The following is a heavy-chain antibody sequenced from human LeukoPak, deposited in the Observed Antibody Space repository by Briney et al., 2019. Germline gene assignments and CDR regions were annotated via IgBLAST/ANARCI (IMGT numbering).Heavy chain of an antibody. V-gene: IGHV4-4*07. CDR3: ARDLDYYDSSGYYHYFDY. CDR1: GGSISSYY. D-gene: IGHD3-22*01. J-gene: IGHJ4*02. Sequence: RTSETLSLTCTVSGGSISSYYWSWIRQPAGKGLEWIGRIYTSGSTNYNPSLKSRVTMSVDTSENQFSLKLSSVTAADTAVYYCARDLDYYDSSGYYHYFDYWGQGTLVTVSS. CDR2: IYTSGST.